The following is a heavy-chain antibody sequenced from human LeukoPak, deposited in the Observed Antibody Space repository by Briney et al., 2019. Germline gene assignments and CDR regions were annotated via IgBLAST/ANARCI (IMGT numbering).Heavy chain of an antibody. CDR3: ARGGFSHGFDV. CDR1: GFTFRSYW. Sequence: GGSLRLSCAASGFTFRSYWIHWVRQAPGKGRVWVGRIDNDGSDTIYADSVKGRFTVSRDNAKNTLYLQMNSLRAEDTAVYFCARGGFSHGFDVWGQGTVVTVSS. V-gene: IGHV3-74*01. CDR2: IDNDGSDT. D-gene: IGHD5-12*01. J-gene: IGHJ3*01.